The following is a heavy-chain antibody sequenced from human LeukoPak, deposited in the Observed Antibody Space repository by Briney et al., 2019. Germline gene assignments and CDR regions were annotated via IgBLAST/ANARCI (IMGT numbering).Heavy chain of an antibody. CDR3: ARVSSGWDDSAPLDY. D-gene: IGHD6-19*01. Sequence: SQTLSLTCAISVDSLSSNSAACKWVRQSPSRGLECLGRTYYRSKWYNDYAVSVKSRITINPDSSKNQFSLQLNSVTPEDTAVYYCARVSSGWDDSAPLDYWGQGTLVTVSS. CDR2: TYYRSKWYN. J-gene: IGHJ4*02. V-gene: IGHV6-1*01. CDR1: VDSLSSNSAA.